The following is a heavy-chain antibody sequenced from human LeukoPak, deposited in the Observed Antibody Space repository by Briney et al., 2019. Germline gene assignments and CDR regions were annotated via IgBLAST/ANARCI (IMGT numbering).Heavy chain of an antibody. D-gene: IGHD3-10*01. Sequence: PSETLSLTCTVSGGSISRFYWSWIRQPPGKGLEWIGYISYNVNTNYNPSLKSRVTISVDTSKNQFSLKLSSVTAADTAVYYCAREGFGELLDAFDIWGQGTMVTVSS. CDR2: ISYNVNT. CDR3: AREGFGELLDAFDI. V-gene: IGHV4-59*12. J-gene: IGHJ3*02. CDR1: GGSISRFY.